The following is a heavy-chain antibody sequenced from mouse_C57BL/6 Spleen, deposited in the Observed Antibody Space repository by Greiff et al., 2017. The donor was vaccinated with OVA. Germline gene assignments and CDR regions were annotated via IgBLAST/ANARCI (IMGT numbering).Heavy chain of an antibody. J-gene: IGHJ4*01. Sequence: EVMLVESGGGLVKPGGSLKLSCAASGFTFSSYAMSWVRQTPEKRLEWVATISDGGSYTYYPDNVKGRFTISRDTAKNNLYLQMSHLKSEDTAMYYCARNYYGSSYYAMDYWGQGTSVTVSS. V-gene: IGHV5-4*03. D-gene: IGHD1-1*01. CDR1: GFTFSSYA. CDR2: ISDGGSYT. CDR3: ARNYYGSSYYAMDY.